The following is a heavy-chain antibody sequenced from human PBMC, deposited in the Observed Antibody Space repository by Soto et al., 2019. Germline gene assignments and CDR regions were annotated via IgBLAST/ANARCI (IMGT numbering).Heavy chain of an antibody. V-gene: IGHV3-30*18. Sequence: GGSLRLSCAASGFTFSSYGMHWVRQAPGKGLEWVAVISYDGSNKYYADSVKGRFTISRDNSKNTLYLQMNSLRAEDTAVYYCAKDMRGGDYYYGMDVWGQGTTVTGSS. CDR2: ISYDGSNK. CDR1: GFTFSSYG. J-gene: IGHJ6*02. D-gene: IGHD3-16*01. CDR3: AKDMRGGDYYYGMDV.